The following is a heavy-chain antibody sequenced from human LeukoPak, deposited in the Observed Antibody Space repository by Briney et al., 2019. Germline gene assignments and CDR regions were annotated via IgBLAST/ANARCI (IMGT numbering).Heavy chain of an antibody. CDR2: IYYSGST. J-gene: IGHJ4*02. Sequence: PSETLSLTCTVSGGSISSYYWSWIRQPPGKGLEWIGYIYYSGSTNYNPSLKSRVTISVDTSKNQFSLKLSSVTAADTAVYYCARQAAAGFFVTRSPFDYWGQGTLVTVSS. D-gene: IGHD6-13*01. CDR3: ARQAAAGFFVTRSPFDY. V-gene: IGHV4-59*08. CDR1: GGSISSYY.